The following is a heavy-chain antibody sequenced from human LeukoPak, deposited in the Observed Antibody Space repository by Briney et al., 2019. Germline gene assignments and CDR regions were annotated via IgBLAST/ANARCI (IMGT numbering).Heavy chain of an antibody. D-gene: IGHD3-3*01. CDR2: TYSGGGT. Sequence: GGSLRLSCAASGFSVSSNYMSWVRQAPGEGLEWVSGTYSGGGTWYADSVKGRFTISRDNAKNSLYLQVNSLRAEDTAVYYCARGSRFGVVGRDAFDIWGQGTVVTVSS. CDR1: GFSVSSNY. J-gene: IGHJ3*02. CDR3: ARGSRFGVVGRDAFDI. V-gene: IGHV3-53*01.